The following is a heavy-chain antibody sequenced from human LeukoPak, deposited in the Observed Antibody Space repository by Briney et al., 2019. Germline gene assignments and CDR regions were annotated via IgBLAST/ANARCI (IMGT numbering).Heavy chain of an antibody. Sequence: SETLSLTCTVSGGSISSTTYYWGWIRQPPGKGLEWIGYIYYSGSTNYNPSLKSRVTISVDTSKNQFSLKLSSVTAADTAVYYCARGSSRYSGSYYLFDPWGQGTLVTVSS. J-gene: IGHJ5*02. CDR2: IYYSGST. CDR3: ARGSSRYSGSYYLFDP. V-gene: IGHV4-61*05. D-gene: IGHD1-26*01. CDR1: GGSISSTTYY.